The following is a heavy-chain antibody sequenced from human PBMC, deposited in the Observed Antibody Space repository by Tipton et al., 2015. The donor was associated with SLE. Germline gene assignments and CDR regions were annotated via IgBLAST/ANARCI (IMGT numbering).Heavy chain of an antibody. J-gene: IGHJ6*02. CDR1: GDSVSSDNAA. V-gene: IGHV6-1*01. CDR3: ARDAGSSWQAYYYYYYGMDV. Sequence: GLVKPSQTLSLTCAISGDSVSSDNAAWNWIRQSPSGGLEWLGRTYYRSKWYDDYEVSVKSRITINPDTSKNQFSLKLSSVTAADTAVYYCARDAGSSWQAYYYYYYGMDVWGQGTTVTVSS. CDR2: TYYRSKWYD. D-gene: IGHD6-13*01.